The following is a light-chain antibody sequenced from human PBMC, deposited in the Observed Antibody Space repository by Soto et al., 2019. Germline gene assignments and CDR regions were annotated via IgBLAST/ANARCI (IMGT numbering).Light chain of an antibody. CDR3: GTWDSSLSAGGV. V-gene: IGLV1-51*01. J-gene: IGLJ2*01. CDR1: SSKIGNNY. CDR2: DNN. Sequence: QSALTQPPSVSAAPGQKVTTSCSGSSSKIGNNYVSWYQQLPGTAPKLLIYDNNKRPSGIPDRFSGSKSGTSATLGITGLQTGDEADYYCGTWDSSLSAGGVFGGGTQLTVL.